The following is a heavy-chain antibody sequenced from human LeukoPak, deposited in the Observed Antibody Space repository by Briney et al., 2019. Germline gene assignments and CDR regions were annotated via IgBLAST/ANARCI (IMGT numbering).Heavy chain of an antibody. CDR3: AHGAMYQLDY. Sequence: GGSLRLSCAASGFTFSSYWMSWVRQAPGKGLEWVANIKQDGSEKYYVDSVKGRFTISRDKSQNTVYLQMNNLRAEDTAVYYCAHGAMYQLDYWGQGTLVTVSS. J-gene: IGHJ4*02. CDR2: IKQDGSEK. D-gene: IGHD2-2*01. CDR1: GFTFSSYW. V-gene: IGHV3-7*03.